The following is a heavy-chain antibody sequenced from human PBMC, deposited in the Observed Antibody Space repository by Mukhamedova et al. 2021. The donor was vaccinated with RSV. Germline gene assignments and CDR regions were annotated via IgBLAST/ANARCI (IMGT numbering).Heavy chain of an antibody. CDR3: ARGACGGDCPSSRFDS. V-gene: IGHV3-72*01. D-gene: IGHD2-21*02. Sequence: YAASVKGRFTISRDESKNSLYLQMNSLRTEDTAVHYCARGACGGDCPSSRFDSCGQGTPVTVPS. J-gene: IGHJ5*01.